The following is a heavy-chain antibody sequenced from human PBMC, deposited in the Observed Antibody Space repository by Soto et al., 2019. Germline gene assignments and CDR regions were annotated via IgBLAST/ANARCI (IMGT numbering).Heavy chain of an antibody. Sequence: SETLSLTCTVSGGSISSGDYYWSWIRQPPGKGLEWIGYIYYSGSTYYNPSLKSRVTISVDTSKNQFSLKLSSVTAADTAVYFCARGGVATILYWGQGTLVTVFS. J-gene: IGHJ4*02. V-gene: IGHV4-30-4*01. CDR2: IYYSGST. CDR3: ARGGVATILY. D-gene: IGHD5-12*01. CDR1: GGSISSGDYY.